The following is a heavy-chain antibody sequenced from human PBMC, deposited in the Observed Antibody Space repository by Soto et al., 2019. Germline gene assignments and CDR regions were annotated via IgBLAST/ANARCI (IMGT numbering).Heavy chain of an antibody. J-gene: IGHJ4*02. Sequence: GESLKISCAASGFTFSSYAMSWVRQAPGKGLEWVSAISGSGGSTYYADSVKGRFTISRDNSKNTLYLQMNSLRAEDTAVYYCAKGTHSSGHYFDYWGQGTLVTVSS. D-gene: IGHD6-19*01. V-gene: IGHV3-23*01. CDR3: AKGTHSSGHYFDY. CDR2: ISGSGGST. CDR1: GFTFSSYA.